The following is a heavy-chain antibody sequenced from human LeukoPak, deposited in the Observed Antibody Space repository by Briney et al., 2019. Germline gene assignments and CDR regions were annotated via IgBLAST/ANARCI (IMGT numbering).Heavy chain of an antibody. D-gene: IGHD6-13*01. J-gene: IGHJ4*02. CDR2: IYYSGST. CDR1: GGSISSGGYY. V-gene: IGHV4-31*03. Sequence: PSETLSLTCTVSGGSISSGGYYWSWIRQHPGKGLEWIGYIYYSGSTYYNPSLKSRVTISVDTSKNQFSLKLSSVTAADTAMYYCARETAAAGSFIAINDYWGQGTLVTVSS. CDR3: ARETAAAGSFIAINDY.